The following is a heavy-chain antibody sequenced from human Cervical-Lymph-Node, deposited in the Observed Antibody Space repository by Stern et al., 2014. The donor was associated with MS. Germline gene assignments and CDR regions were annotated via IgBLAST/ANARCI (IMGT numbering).Heavy chain of an antibody. D-gene: IGHD5-24*01. V-gene: IGHV4-59*08. CDR3: ARHGPPRRRDDSNHPNFDY. Sequence: VQLVESGPGLVKPSETLSLTCTVSGDSISSNYWSWIRQPPGKGLEWIGYLYYSGNTNYNPSLRGRVTTSVHTSKTQFSLSLSSVTAADTAVYYCARHGPPRRRDDSNHPNFDYWGPGTLVAVSS. CDR1: GDSISSNY. J-gene: IGHJ4*02. CDR2: LYYSGNT.